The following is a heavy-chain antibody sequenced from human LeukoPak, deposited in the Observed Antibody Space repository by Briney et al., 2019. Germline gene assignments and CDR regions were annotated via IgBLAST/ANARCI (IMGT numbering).Heavy chain of an antibody. Sequence: SQTLSLTCTVSGGSISSGDYYWSWIRQPPGKGLEWIGYISYSGSTYYNPSLKSRLTISVDTSKNQFSLKLSSVTAADTAMYYCAKPYQGGAFDIWGQGTLVTVSS. V-gene: IGHV4-30-4*08. CDR3: AKPYQGGAFDI. CDR1: GGSISSGDYY. J-gene: IGHJ3*02. CDR2: ISYSGST. D-gene: IGHD2-2*01.